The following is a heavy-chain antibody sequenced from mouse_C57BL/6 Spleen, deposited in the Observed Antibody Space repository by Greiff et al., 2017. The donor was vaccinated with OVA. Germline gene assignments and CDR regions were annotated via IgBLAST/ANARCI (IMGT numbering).Heavy chain of an antibody. J-gene: IGHJ2*01. D-gene: IGHD1-1*02. CDR3: AREVARDYFDY. V-gene: IGHV3-6*01. CDR1: GYSITSGYY. CDR2: ISYDGSN. Sequence: EVKVEESGPGLVKPSQSLSLTCSVTGYSITSGYYWNWIRQFPGNKLEWMGYISYDGSNNYNPSLKNRISITRDTSKTQFFLKLNSVTTEDTATYYCAREVARDYFDYWGQGTTLTVSS.